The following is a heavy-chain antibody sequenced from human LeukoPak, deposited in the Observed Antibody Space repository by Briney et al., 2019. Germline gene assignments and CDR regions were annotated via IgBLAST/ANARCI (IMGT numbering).Heavy chain of an antibody. V-gene: IGHV3-15*01. CDR1: GFTFSNAW. D-gene: IGHD3-10*01. J-gene: IGHJ4*02. CDR3: IRGPAMIRGSPFYYFDY. Sequence: GGSLRLSCAASGFTFSNAWMSWVRQAPGEGLEWVGRIKSKTDGGTTDYAAPVKGRFTISRDDSKNTLYLQMNSLKTEDTAVYYCIRGPAMIRGSPFYYFDYWGQGTLVTVSS. CDR2: IKSKTDGGTT.